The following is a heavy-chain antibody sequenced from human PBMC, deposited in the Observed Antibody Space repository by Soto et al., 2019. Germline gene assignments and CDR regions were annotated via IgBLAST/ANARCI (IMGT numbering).Heavy chain of an antibody. V-gene: IGHV3-23*01. D-gene: IGHD3-9*01. CDR3: VKDAYYDILTGYYNWFDP. J-gene: IGHJ5*02. Sequence: PGGSLRLSCAASGFTFSTYAMSWVRQAPGKGLEWVSGISGSGGTAYYADSVKGRFTISRDNSKNTLYLQMSSLRAEDTAVYYCVKDAYYDILTGYYNWFDPWGQGTLVTAPQ. CDR1: GFTFSTYA. CDR2: ISGSGGTA.